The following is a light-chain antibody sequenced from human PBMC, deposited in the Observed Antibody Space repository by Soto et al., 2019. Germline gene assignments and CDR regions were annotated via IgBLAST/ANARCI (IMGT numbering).Light chain of an antibody. Sequence: QSVLTQPASVSGSPGQSITISCTGTSSDVGSYNLVSWYQQHPGKAPKLMIYEGSKRPSGVSNRFSGSKSGNTASLTISGLQAEDEADYYCCSHAGRGSVLFGGGTKVTVL. CDR3: CSHAGRGSVL. J-gene: IGLJ2*01. CDR2: EGS. CDR1: SSDVGSYNL. V-gene: IGLV2-23*01.